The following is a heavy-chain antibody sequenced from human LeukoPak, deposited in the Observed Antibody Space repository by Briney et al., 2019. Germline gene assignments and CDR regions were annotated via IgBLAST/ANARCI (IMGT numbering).Heavy chain of an antibody. D-gene: IGHD4-17*01. V-gene: IGHV1-69*13. CDR1: GGTFSSYA. J-gene: IGHJ4*02. CDR3: ARRSGYGDYQFDY. CDR2: IIPIFGTA. Sequence: SVKVSCKASGGTFSSYAISRVRQAPGQGLEWMGGIIPIFGTANYAQKFQGRVTITADESTSTAYMELSSLRSEDTAVYYCARRSGYGDYQFDYWGQGTLVTVSS.